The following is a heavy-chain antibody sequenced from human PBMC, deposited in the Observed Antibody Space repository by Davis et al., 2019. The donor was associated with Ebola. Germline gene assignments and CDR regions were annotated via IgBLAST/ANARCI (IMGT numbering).Heavy chain of an antibody. D-gene: IGHD3-22*01. CDR2: ISAYNGNT. J-gene: IGHJ4*02. V-gene: IGHV1-18*04. CDR3: ARSITMIVVGHFDY. Sequence: ASVKVSCKASGYTFTSYGISWVRQAPGQGLEWMGWISAYNGNTNYAQRLQGRVTMTTDTSTSTAYMELRSLRSDDTAVYYCARSITMIVVGHFDYWGQGTLVTVSS. CDR1: GYTFTSYG.